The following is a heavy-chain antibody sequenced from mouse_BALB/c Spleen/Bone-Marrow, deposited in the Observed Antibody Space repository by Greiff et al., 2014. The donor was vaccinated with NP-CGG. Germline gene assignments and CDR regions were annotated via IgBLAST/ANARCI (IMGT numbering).Heavy chain of an antibody. J-gene: IGHJ3*01. CDR3: TIYYRSFAY. CDR2: IDPSDSYT. Sequence: VQLHQSGAELVKPGASVKMSCKASGYTFTSYWMHWVKQRPGQGLEWIGVIDPSDSYTSYNQKFKGEATLTVDTSSSTAYMQLSSLTSEDSAVYYCTIYYRSFAYWGQGTLVTVSA. CDR1: GYTFTSYW. D-gene: IGHD2-14*01. V-gene: IGHV1S127*01.